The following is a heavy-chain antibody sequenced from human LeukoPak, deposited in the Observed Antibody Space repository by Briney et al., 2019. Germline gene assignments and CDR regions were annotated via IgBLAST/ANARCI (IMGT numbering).Heavy chain of an antibody. CDR1: GLTFDDYA. Sequence: GGSLRLSCAASGLTFDDYAMHWVRQAPGKGLEWVSLISWDGGSTYYADSVKGRFTVSRDNSKRSLYLHLTSLTPEDTALYYCAKDSFVGTTSFLDSWGQGTLVIVSS. J-gene: IGHJ4*02. CDR2: ISWDGGST. V-gene: IGHV3-43D*03. CDR3: AKDSFVGTTSFLDS. D-gene: IGHD1-26*01.